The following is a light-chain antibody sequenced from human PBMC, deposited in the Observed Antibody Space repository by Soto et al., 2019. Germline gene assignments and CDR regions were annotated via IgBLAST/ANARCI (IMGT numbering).Light chain of an antibody. V-gene: IGLV2-8*01. J-gene: IGLJ7*01. CDR1: SRDIGAFNF. CDR3: SSYAGSDRGVI. Sequence: QSALTQPPSASGSPGESVTFSCAGASRDIGAFNFVSWYQQPPGKAPKLVFYEVSKLPSGVPARFSGSKSGATASLTVSGLQPEDEAVYYCSSYAGSDRGVIFGGGTLLTVL. CDR2: EVS.